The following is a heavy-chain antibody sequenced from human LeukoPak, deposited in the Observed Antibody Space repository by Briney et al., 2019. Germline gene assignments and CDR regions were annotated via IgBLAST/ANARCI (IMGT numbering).Heavy chain of an antibody. CDR1: GGSIVTTTFY. V-gene: IGHV4-39*07. Sequence: SETLSLTCSVSGGSIVTTTFYWGWVRQPPGKGLEWIGIIHHSGSTYYSSSLKSRVTIPIDTSKNTLSLKLNSVTAADTAVYYCVCEILTGYYVSDYWGHGTLVIVSS. J-gene: IGHJ4*01. CDR2: IHHSGST. CDR3: VCEILTGYYVSDY. D-gene: IGHD3-9*01.